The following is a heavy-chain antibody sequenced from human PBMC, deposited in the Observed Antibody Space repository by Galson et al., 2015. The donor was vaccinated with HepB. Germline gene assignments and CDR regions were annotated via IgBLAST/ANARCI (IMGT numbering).Heavy chain of an antibody. Sequence: SVKVSCKASGYTFTGYYMHWVRQAPGQGLEWMGWINPNSGGTNYAQKFQGRVTMTRDTSINTAYMELSRLRSDDTAVYYCARYDFGGLREFDYWGQGTLVTVSS. CDR3: ARYDFGGLREFDY. CDR1: GYTFTGYY. J-gene: IGHJ4*02. CDR2: INPNSGGT. D-gene: IGHD3-3*01. V-gene: IGHV1-2*02.